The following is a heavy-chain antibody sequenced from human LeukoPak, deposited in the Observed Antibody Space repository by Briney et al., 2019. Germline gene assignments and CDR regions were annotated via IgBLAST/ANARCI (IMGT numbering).Heavy chain of an antibody. D-gene: IGHD2-15*01. CDR2: ISSSSSYI. Sequence: SGGSLRLSCAASGFTFSSYSMNWVRQAPGKGLEWVSSISSSSSYIYYADSVKGRFTISRDNAKNSLYLQMNSLRAEDTAVYYCARDSRTYCSGGSCPLDYWGQGTLVTVSS. CDR1: GFTFSSYS. J-gene: IGHJ4*02. CDR3: ARDSRTYCSGGSCPLDY. V-gene: IGHV3-21*01.